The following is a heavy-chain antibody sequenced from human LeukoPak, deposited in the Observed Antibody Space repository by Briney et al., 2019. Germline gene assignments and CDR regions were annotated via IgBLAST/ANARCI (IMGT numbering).Heavy chain of an antibody. CDR1: GFTFNSYG. J-gene: IGHJ4*02. Sequence: GGSLRLSCAASGFTFNSYGMHWVRQAPGKGLEWVAVIWYDGSNKYYADSVKGRFTISRDNSKNTLYLQMNSLRAEDTAVYYCARGGTYCSGGSCYSLDYWGQGTLVTVSS. CDR2: IWYDGSNK. D-gene: IGHD2-15*01. V-gene: IGHV3-33*01. CDR3: ARGGTYCSGGSCYSLDY.